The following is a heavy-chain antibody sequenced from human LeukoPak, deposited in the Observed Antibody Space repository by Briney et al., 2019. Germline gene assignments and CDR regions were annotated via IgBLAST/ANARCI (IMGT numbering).Heavy chain of an antibody. Sequence: GGSLRLSCAASGFTFSSYSMNWVRQAPGKGLEWVSYISSSSSTIYYADSVKGRFTISRDNAKNSLYLQMNSLRAEDTAVYYCARDHSPTYSYGYSYYYGMDVWGQGTTVTVSS. CDR2: ISSSSSTI. CDR1: GFTFSSYS. D-gene: IGHD5-18*01. J-gene: IGHJ6*02. CDR3: ARDHSPTYSYGYSYYYGMDV. V-gene: IGHV3-48*01.